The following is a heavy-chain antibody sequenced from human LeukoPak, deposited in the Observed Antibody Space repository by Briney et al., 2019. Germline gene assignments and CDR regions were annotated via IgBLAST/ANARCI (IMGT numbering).Heavy chain of an antibody. D-gene: IGHD3-10*01. Sequence: SETLSLTCAVYGGSFSGYYWSWIRQPPGKGLEWIGEINHSGSTNYNPSLKSRVTISVDTSKNQFSLKLSSVTAADTAVYYCARDPMVRDYYYYGMDVWGQGTTVTVSS. CDR3: ARDPMVRDYYYYGMDV. J-gene: IGHJ6*02. V-gene: IGHV4-34*01. CDR1: GGSFSGYY. CDR2: INHSGST.